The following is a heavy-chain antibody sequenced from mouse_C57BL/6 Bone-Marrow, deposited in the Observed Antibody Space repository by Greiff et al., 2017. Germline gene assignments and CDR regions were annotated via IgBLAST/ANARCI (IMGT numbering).Heavy chain of an antibody. CDR1: GYTFTDYE. Sequence: QVQLQQSGAELVRPGASVTLSCKASGYTFTDYEMHWVKQTPVHGLEWIGAIDPETGGTAYNQKFKGKAILTADKSSSTAYMELRSLTSEDSAVYYCTRNYYCSSYDYWGQGTTLTVSS. J-gene: IGHJ2*01. CDR2: IDPETGGT. D-gene: IGHD1-1*01. V-gene: IGHV1-15*01. CDR3: TRNYYCSSYDY.